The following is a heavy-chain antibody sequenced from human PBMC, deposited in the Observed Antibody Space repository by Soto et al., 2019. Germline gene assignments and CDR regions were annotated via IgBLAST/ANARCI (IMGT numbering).Heavy chain of an antibody. J-gene: IGHJ4*02. Sequence: GASVKVSCKASGYTFTGYYMHWVRQAPGQGLEWMGWINPNSGGTNYAQNFQGWVTMPRDTPISTAYMELSRLKSDDAAVYYCARDPGADIAVAGGYYFDDWGQETVVTVSS. V-gene: IGHV1-2*04. CDR1: GYTFTGYY. CDR3: ARDPGADIAVAGGYYFDD. D-gene: IGHD6-19*01. CDR2: INPNSGGT.